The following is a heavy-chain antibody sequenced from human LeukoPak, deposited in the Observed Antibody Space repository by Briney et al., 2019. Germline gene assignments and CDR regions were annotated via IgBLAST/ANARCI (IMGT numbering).Heavy chain of an antibody. CDR3: ARGAAAGKYGMDV. CDR2: ISVYNGNT. V-gene: IGHV1-18*01. CDR1: GYTFTSYG. J-gene: IGHJ6*02. D-gene: IGHD6-13*01. Sequence: VASVKVSCKASGYTFTSYGISWVRRAPGQGLEWMGWISVYNGNTNYAQKLQGRVTMTTDTSTSTAYMELRGLRSDDTAVYYCARGAAAGKYGMDVWGQGTTVTVSS.